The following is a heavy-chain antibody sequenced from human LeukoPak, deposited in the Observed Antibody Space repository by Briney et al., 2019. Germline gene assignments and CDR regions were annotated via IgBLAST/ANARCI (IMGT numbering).Heavy chain of an antibody. D-gene: IGHD2-2*01. CDR1: GFTLSGYT. CDR2: ISSSSDM. CDR3: AKRAPLIDIVVVPAATEYYYYGMDV. Sequence: GGSLRLSCAASGFTLSGYTMNWVRQAPGKGLEWVSYISSSSDMYYADSVKGRFTISRDNAKNSLYLQMNSLRAEDTAVYYCAKRAPLIDIVVVPAATEYYYYGMDVWGQGTTVTVSS. J-gene: IGHJ6*02. V-gene: IGHV3-48*01.